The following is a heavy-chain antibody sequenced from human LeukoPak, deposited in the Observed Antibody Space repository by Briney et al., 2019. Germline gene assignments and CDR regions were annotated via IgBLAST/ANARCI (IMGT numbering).Heavy chain of an antibody. CDR3: ARGSRTIELGDDY. V-gene: IGHV3-11*06. D-gene: IGHD5-24*01. CDR1: GFTFSDSY. J-gene: IGHJ4*02. Sequence: GGSLRLSCAASGFTFSDSYMSWIRQTPGKGLEWLSYISSSSSDTNYADSVKGRFTISRDNAKNSLYLQMNSLRAEDTAVYYCARGSRTIELGDDYWGQGTLVTISS. CDR2: ISSSSSDT.